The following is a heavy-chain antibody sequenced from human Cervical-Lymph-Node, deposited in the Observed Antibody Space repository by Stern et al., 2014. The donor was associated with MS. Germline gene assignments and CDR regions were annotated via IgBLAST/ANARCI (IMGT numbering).Heavy chain of an antibody. V-gene: IGHV1-69*01. Sequence: VQLVQSGAEVKKPEASVKVSCKASGGSLSTFDISWVRQAPGQGLEWVGWVMALFGTANYAQKFKGRVTITSDESTSTVYMELSSLKSEDTAIYFCARHQAGIAANWGQGTLVTVTS. CDR2: VMALFGTA. J-gene: IGHJ4*02. CDR1: GGSLSTFD. CDR3: ARHQAGIAAN. D-gene: IGHD6-13*01.